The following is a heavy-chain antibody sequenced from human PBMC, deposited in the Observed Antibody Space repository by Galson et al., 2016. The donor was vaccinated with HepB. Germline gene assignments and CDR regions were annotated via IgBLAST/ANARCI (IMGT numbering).Heavy chain of an antibody. Sequence: SLRLSCAASGFDFDNYYMSWIRQAPGKGLESTSYITFAAGGTFYADSVKGRFTISRDNAKNTLFLQMNYLRVEDTATYYCASQLGRRAGFDYWGQGVLVSVSA. CDR1: GFDFDNYY. CDR2: ITFAAGGT. D-gene: IGHD3-16*01. CDR3: ASQLGRRAGFDY. J-gene: IGHJ4*02. V-gene: IGHV3-11*01.